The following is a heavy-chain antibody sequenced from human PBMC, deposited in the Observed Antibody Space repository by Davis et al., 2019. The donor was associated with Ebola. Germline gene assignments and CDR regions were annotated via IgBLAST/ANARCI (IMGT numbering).Heavy chain of an antibody. CDR2: IDPHNGDT. CDR1: GYAFYGYH. Sequence: ASVKVSCKASGYAFYGYHMHWVRQAPGQGLEWVGWIDPHNGDTQYAQKFKGRVTMTRDTSINTAYMEVTRLTFDDTAVYYCARGSTFWSGYYMAYFDYWGQGILVTVSS. CDR3: ARGSTFWSGYYMAYFDY. D-gene: IGHD3-3*01. J-gene: IGHJ4*02. V-gene: IGHV1-2*02.